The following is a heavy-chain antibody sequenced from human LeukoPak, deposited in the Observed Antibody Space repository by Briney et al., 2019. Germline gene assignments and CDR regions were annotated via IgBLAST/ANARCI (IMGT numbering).Heavy chain of an antibody. CDR2: IYYSGST. J-gene: IGHJ6*02. CDR3: ARGYSSSWYSSTLTYYYYGMDV. D-gene: IGHD6-13*01. CDR1: GGSISSYY. Sequence: PSETLSLTCTVSGGSISSYYWSWIRQPPGKGLEWIGYIYYSGSTNYNPSLKSRVTISVDTSKNQFSLKLSSVTAADTAVYYCARGYSSSWYSSTLTYYYYGMDVWGQGTTVTVSS. V-gene: IGHV4-59*08.